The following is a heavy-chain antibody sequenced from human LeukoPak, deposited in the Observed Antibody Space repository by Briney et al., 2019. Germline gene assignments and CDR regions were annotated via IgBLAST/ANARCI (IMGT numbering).Heavy chain of an antibody. V-gene: IGHV3-7*01. CDR3: ARETWAAMSALSFDY. D-gene: IGHD2-15*01. CDR2: VNQDESTK. Sequence: LPGGSLRLSCAASGFTFSRYWMSWVRQAPGKGLEWVANVNQDESTKQYVDSVKGRFTISRDNAKNSVYLQMNSLRAEDTALYYCARETWAAMSALSFDYWGQGALVTVSS. J-gene: IGHJ4*02. CDR1: GFTFSRYW.